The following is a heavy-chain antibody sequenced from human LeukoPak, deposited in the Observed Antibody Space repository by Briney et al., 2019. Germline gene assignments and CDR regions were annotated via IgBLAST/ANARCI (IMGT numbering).Heavy chain of an antibody. D-gene: IGHD1-26*01. V-gene: IGHV3-11*01. Sequence: PGGSLRLSCAASGFTFSDYYMIWIRRGPGMGLERVSYISSSGSTIYYADSVKGRFTISRDNAKNSLYLQMNSLRAEDTAVYYCARGGRYQPFGYWGQGTLVTVSS. CDR2: ISSSGSTI. CDR3: ARGGRYQPFGY. CDR1: GFTFSDYY. J-gene: IGHJ4*02.